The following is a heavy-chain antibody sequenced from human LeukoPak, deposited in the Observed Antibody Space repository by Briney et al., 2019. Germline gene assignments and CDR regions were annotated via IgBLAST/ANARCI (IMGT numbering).Heavy chain of an antibody. CDR3: ARDLGGDVEVVPSATPWFDP. V-gene: IGHV4-4*07. CDR2: MYSSGSS. J-gene: IGHJ5*02. CDR1: GDSISRYY. D-gene: IGHD2-15*01. Sequence: SETLSLTCTVSGDSISRYYWSWIRQPAGKGLEWIGRMYSSGSSNYSPSLKSRVTMSLDTSKNQYSLKLSSVTAADTAVYYCARDLGGDVEVVPSATPWFDPWGQGTLVTVSS.